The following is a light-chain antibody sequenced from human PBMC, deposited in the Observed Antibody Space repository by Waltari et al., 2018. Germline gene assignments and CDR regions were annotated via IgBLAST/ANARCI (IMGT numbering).Light chain of an antibody. V-gene: IGKV3-15*01. CDR2: GAS. CDR1: QIVTTN. CDR3: QQYNDWPPRDT. Sequence: EIVMTQSPATLSVSPGERATLSCRASQIVTTNLAWYQQKPGQAPRLLIYGASTRATCIPARFSGSGSGTDFTLTINSLQSEDFAVYFCQQYNDWPPRDTFGQGTKLQIK. J-gene: IGKJ2*01.